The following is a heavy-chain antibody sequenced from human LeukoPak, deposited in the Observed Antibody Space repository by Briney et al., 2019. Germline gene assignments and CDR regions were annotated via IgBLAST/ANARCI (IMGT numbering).Heavy chain of an antibody. CDR3: ARGALHVFDY. CDR2: ISTSGSTT. V-gene: IGHV3-48*03. J-gene: IGHJ4*02. D-gene: IGHD3-10*02. CDR1: GFTFSDYE. Sequence: GGSQRLSCAASGFTFSDYEINWVRQAPGKGLEWISCISTSGSTTYYADSVKGRFTISRDNAKNSLFLQMNTLTAEDTAVYYCARGALHVFDYWGQGTPVTVSS.